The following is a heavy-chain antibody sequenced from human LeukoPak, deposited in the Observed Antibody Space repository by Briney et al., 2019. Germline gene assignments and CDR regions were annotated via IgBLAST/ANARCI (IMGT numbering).Heavy chain of an antibody. CDR1: EFTFSSYY. J-gene: IGHJ3*02. CDR3: ARDRVRGLRTGAFDI. V-gene: IGHV3-48*01. D-gene: IGHD3-10*01. CDR2: ISGSSNTM. Sequence: GGSLRLSCEAFEFTFSSYYMNWVRQAPGKGLEWISYISGSSNTMYYADSVKGRFFISRDNARNSLYLQINGLTVEDTAVYYCARDRVRGLRTGAFDIWGQGTVVTVSS.